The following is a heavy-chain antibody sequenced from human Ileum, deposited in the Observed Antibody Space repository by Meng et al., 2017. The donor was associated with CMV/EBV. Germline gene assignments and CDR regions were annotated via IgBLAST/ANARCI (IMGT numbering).Heavy chain of an antibody. V-gene: IGHV3-30*02. CDR3: VRDHYGDSLDY. J-gene: IGHJ4*02. D-gene: IGHD4-17*01. CDR1: GFNFRGYG. Sequence: GESLKISCAASGFNFRGYGMHWVRQAPGKGLEWVTLIRFDGNTKYYGDSLKGRFTVSRDNSKNTLYLQMNTLTTDDTAVYYCVRDHYGDSLDYWGQGTLVTVSS. CDR2: IRFDGNTK.